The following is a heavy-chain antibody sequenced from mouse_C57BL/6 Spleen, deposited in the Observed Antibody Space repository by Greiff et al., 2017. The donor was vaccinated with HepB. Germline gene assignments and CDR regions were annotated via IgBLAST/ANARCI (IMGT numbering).Heavy chain of an antibody. CDR2: IYPRSGNT. CDR1: GYTFTSYG. Sequence: VKLMESGAELARPGASVKLSCKASGYTFTSYGISWVKQRTGQGLEWIGEIYPRSGNTYYNEKFKGKATLTADKSSSTAYMELRSLTSEDSAVYFCARQYYGSSPGVWGTGTTVTVSS. CDR3: ARQYYGSSPGV. J-gene: IGHJ1*03. V-gene: IGHV1-81*01. D-gene: IGHD1-1*01.